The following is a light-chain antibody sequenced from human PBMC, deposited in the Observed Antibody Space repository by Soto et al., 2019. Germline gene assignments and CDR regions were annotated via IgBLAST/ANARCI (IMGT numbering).Light chain of an antibody. CDR3: QHYNDSFPYT. J-gene: IGKJ2*01. V-gene: IGKV1-5*03. CDR1: QSISSW. CDR2: KAS. Sequence: DIQMTQSPSTLSASVGDRVTITCRASQSISSWLAWYQQKPGTAPKLLIYKASTLESGVPSRFSGIRSGTDFTLTVGSLQPDDFATYYCQHYNDSFPYTFGQGTKVDIK.